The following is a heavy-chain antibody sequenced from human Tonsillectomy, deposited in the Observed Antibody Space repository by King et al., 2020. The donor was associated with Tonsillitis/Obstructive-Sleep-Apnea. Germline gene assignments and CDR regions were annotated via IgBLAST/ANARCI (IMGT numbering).Heavy chain of an antibody. J-gene: IGHJ4*02. V-gene: IGHV3-7*01. CDR3: ARLRDSGTTYDS. D-gene: IGHD1-14*01. CDR2: INQVGTVK. Sequence: VQLVESGGGLVQPGGSPDLPGPPPGFPLVYNGLGWFGQPPGKGLDWLATINQVGTVKHFVDSGKGRFSISRDNAENSLFLQIDSLRADDTAVYYCARLRDSGTTYDSWGQGTLVTVSS. CDR1: GFPLVYNG.